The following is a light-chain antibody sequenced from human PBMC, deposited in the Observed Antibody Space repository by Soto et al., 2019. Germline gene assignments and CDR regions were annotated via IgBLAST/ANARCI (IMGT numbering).Light chain of an antibody. CDR3: QQYNNWPQYT. CDR2: GAS. J-gene: IGKJ2*01. Sequence: VAMTQSPATLSVSPGERVTLSCRASQNVNINLAWYQQTPGQPPRLLIYGASTRATGIPARFSASGSGTEFTLTISSLQSEDLVVYYCQQYNNWPQYTFGQGTKLEIK. V-gene: IGKV3-15*01. CDR1: QNVNIN.